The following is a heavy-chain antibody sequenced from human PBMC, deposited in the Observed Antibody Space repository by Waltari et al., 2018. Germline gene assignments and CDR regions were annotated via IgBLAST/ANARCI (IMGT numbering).Heavy chain of an antibody. Sequence: QVQLVQSGSELKEPGASVKISCQASGYTFTNYPINWVRQAPGQGLEWMGRINTDTGNPTYAQGFTGRFVFSLDTSVSTAYRQISSLKAEDTAVYYCARKIGDTSSAWYFDLWGRGSLVTVSS. CDR3: ARKIGDTSSAWYFDL. CDR2: INTDTGNP. V-gene: IGHV7-4-1*02. CDR1: GYTFTNYP. D-gene: IGHD6-6*01. J-gene: IGHJ2*01.